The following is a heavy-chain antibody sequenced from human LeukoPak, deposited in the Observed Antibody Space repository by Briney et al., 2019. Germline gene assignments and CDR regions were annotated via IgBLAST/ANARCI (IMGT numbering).Heavy chain of an antibody. CDR2: ISGSGGST. CDR3: AKDPGGLAMIVVNYDY. D-gene: IGHD3-22*01. V-gene: IGHV3-23*01. J-gene: IGHJ4*02. CDR1: GFTFSSYA. Sequence: GGSLRLSCAASGFTFSSYAMSWVRQAPGKGLEWVSAISGSGGSTYYADSVKGRFTISRDNSKNTLYLQMNSLRAEDTAVYYCAKDPGGLAMIVVNYDYWGQGTLVTVSS.